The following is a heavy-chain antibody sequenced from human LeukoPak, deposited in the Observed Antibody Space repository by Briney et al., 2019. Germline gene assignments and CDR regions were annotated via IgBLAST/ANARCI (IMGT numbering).Heavy chain of an antibody. CDR2: IYAGGST. D-gene: IGHD3-10*01. CDR3: ARGVRGPFDY. V-gene: IGHV3-53*01. CDR1: GFTVSSNY. Sequence: GGSLRLSCAASGFTVSSNYMSWVRQAPGKGLEWVSLIYAGGSTYYADAVKGRFTISRDNAKNSLYLQMNSLRAEDTAVYYCARGVRGPFDYWGQGTLVTVSS. J-gene: IGHJ4*02.